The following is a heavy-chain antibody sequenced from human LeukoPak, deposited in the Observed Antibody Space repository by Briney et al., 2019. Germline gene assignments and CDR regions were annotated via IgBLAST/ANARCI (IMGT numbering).Heavy chain of an antibody. Sequence: GGSLRLSCAASGFTFSDYNMHWVRQAPGKGLEWVAFIRYDGSNKYYADSVKGRFTISRDNSKNTLYLQMNSLRAEDTAVYYCAKSYYDFWSVDVWGKGTTVTVSS. CDR3: AKSYYDFWSVDV. V-gene: IGHV3-30*02. CDR2: IRYDGSNK. J-gene: IGHJ6*04. D-gene: IGHD3-3*01. CDR1: GFTFSDYN.